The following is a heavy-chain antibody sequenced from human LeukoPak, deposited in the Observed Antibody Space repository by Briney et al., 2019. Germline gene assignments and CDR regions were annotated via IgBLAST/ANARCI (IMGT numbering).Heavy chain of an antibody. CDR1: GGSFSGYY. V-gene: IGHV4-34*01. Sequence: PPETLSLTCAVYGGSFSGYYWSWIRQPPGKGLEWIGEINHSGSTNYNPSLKSRVTISVDTSKNQFSLKLSSVTAADAAVYYCARGLSAWSLHEYFQHWGQGTLVTVSS. D-gene: IGHD3-16*02. J-gene: IGHJ1*01. CDR2: INHSGST. CDR3: ARGLSAWSLHEYFQH.